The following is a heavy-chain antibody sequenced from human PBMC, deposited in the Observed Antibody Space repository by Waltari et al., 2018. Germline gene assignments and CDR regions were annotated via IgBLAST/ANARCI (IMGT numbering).Heavy chain of an antibody. J-gene: IGHJ6*03. Sequence: QVQLVQSGAEVKKPGSSVKVSCKASGGTFSSYAISWVRQAPGQGLEWMGGIIPILGIANYAQKFQGRVTITADKSMSTAYMELSSLRSEDTAVYYCARDGRSSWFNYYYYMDVWGKGTTVTVSS. D-gene: IGHD6-13*01. CDR3: ARDGRSSWFNYYYYMDV. V-gene: IGHV1-69*10. CDR1: GGTFSSYA. CDR2: IIPILGIA.